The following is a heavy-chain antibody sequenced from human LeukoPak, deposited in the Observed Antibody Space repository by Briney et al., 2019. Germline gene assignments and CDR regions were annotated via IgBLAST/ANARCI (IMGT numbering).Heavy chain of an antibody. Sequence: GGSLRLSCAASGFTFSSYEMNWVRQAPGKGLEWVSYISSSGSTIYYADSVKGRFTISRDNAKNSLYLQMNSLRAEDTAMYYCARGENDIVVVPAATWGQGTLVTVSS. V-gene: IGHV3-48*03. CDR3: ARGENDIVVVPAAT. CDR1: GFTFSSYE. J-gene: IGHJ4*02. D-gene: IGHD2-2*01. CDR2: ISSSGSTI.